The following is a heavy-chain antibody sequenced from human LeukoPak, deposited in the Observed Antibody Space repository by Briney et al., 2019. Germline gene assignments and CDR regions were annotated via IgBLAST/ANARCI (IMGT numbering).Heavy chain of an antibody. CDR1: GFTFSSYG. CDR3: AKYLREYSSGWSGLDY. J-gene: IGHJ4*02. V-gene: IGHV3-30*18. CDR2: ISYDGSNK. Sequence: PGGSLRLSCAASGFTFSSYGMHWVRQAPGKGLEWVAVISYDGSNKYYADSVKGRFTISRDNSKNTLYLQMNSQRAEDTAVYYCAKYLREYSSGWSGLDYWGQGTLVTVSS. D-gene: IGHD6-19*01.